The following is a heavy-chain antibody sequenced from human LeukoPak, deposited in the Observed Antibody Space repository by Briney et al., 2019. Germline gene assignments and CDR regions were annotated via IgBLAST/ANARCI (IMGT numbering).Heavy chain of an antibody. D-gene: IGHD3-22*01. CDR3: ARASYYYDTTGLGAVDI. CDR2: INWNSDNI. Sequence: PGRSLRLSCAASGFTFNDHAMYWVRQAPGKGLEWVSGINWNSDNIGYADSVKGRFTISRDDAKNSLFLQMNSLRTEDTALYYCARASYYYDTTGLGAVDIWGPGTMVTVSS. V-gene: IGHV3-9*01. CDR1: GFTFNDHA. J-gene: IGHJ3*02.